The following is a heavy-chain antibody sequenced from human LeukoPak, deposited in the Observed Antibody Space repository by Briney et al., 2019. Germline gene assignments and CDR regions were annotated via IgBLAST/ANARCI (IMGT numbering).Heavy chain of an antibody. J-gene: IGHJ4*02. CDR3: AKLPPPSIVVVPAALGDY. CDR1: GFTFSSYA. CDR2: ISGSGGST. Sequence: GGSLRLSCAASGFTFSSYAMSWVRQAPGKGLEWVSAISGSGGSTYYADSVKGRFTISRDNSKNKLYMQMNSLRAEDTAVYYCAKLPPPSIVVVPAALGDYWGQGTLVTVSS. V-gene: IGHV3-23*01. D-gene: IGHD2-2*01.